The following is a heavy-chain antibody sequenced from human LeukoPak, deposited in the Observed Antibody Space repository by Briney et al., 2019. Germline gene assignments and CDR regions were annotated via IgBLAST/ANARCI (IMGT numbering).Heavy chain of an antibody. Sequence: GGSLRLSCAASGFTFSNYAMSWVRQAPGKGLEWVSDINNSGGSTYYADSVKGRFTISRDNSKNTLYLQMNSLRAEDTAVYYCAKERVWSGELFNWGQGTLVTVSS. V-gene: IGHV3-23*01. CDR2: INNSGGST. J-gene: IGHJ4*02. CDR1: GFTFSNYA. CDR3: AKERVWSGELFN. D-gene: IGHD3-10*01.